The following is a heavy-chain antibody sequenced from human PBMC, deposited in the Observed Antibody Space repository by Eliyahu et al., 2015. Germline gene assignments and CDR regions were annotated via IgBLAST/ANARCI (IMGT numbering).Heavy chain of an antibody. J-gene: IGHJ1*01. V-gene: IGHV1-46*04. D-gene: IGHD2-21*02. CDR3: AREVTYGHGCFQY. CDR2: INPSGDST. CDR1: GYTFSNYY. Sequence: QVQLVQSGAEVKKPGASVKVSCKASGYTFSNYYMHWVRQAPGQGLEWVGIINPSGDSTIYAQELQGRVAMTRDTSTSTLYMELNSLRSEDTAVYYCAREVTYGHGCFQYWGQGTLITVSS.